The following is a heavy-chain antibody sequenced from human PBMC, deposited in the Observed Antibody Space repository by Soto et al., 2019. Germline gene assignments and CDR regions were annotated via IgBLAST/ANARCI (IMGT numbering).Heavy chain of an antibody. D-gene: IGHD4-17*01. Sequence: QVQLVQSGAEVKKPGASVKVSCKASGYTFTSYYMHWVRQAPGQGLEWMGIINPSGGSTSCAQKVQGRVTMTRDTSPSTVSMELSSLRSEHTAVYYCARDTDLAKTVNTFDYWGQGTLVTVSS. CDR2: INPSGGST. CDR3: ARDTDLAKTVNTFDY. V-gene: IGHV1-46*03. CDR1: GYTFTSYY. J-gene: IGHJ4*02.